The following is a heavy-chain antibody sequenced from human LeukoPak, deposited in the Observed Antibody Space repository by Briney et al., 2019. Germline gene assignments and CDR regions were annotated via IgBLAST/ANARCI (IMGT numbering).Heavy chain of an antibody. J-gene: IGHJ4*02. Sequence: PGGSLRLPCAASGFTFGSYAMTWVRQAPGKGLEWVSAFSGGGGSTYYADSVRGRFTFSRDNSKNTLYLQMNSLRAEDTAVYYCGANLVAATAADYWGQGTLVPVSS. CDR2: FSGGGGST. D-gene: IGHD5-12*01. V-gene: IGHV3-23*01. CDR3: GANLVAATAADY. CDR1: GFTFGSYA.